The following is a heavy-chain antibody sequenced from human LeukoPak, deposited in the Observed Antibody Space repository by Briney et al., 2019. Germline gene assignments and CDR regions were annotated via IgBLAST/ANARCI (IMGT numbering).Heavy chain of an antibody. CDR2: IDPRSGGT. J-gene: IGHJ4*02. CDR1: GYTFTDYY. CDR3: ATDNYGTLDY. D-gene: IGHD3-16*01. V-gene: IGHV1-2*02. Sequence: ASVKVSCKASGYTFTDYYIHWVRRAPGPGLEWMGWIDPRSGGTRCTQKFQGRVTMTRDTSISTVYLDLSGMTFDDTALYYCATDNYGTLDYWGQGTLVTVSS.